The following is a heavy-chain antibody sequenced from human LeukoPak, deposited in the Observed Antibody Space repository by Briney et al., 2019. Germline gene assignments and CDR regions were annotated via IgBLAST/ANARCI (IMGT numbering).Heavy chain of an antibody. CDR3: ARAQQLWYTTDYFDY. D-gene: IGHD5-18*01. Sequence: SQTLSLTCAVSGGSISSGGYSWSWIRQPPGKGLEWIGYIYHSGSTYYNPSLKSRVTISVDRSENQFSLKLSSVTAADTAVYYCARAQQLWYTTDYFDYWGQGTLVTVSS. CDR1: GGSISSGGYS. J-gene: IGHJ4*02. CDR2: IYHSGST. V-gene: IGHV4-30-2*01.